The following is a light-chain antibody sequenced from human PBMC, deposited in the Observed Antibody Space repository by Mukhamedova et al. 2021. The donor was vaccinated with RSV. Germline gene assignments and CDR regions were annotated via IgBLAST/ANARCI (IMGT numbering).Light chain of an antibody. J-gene: IGKJ5*01. CDR2: GAS. CDR3: QQCGRSLFT. CDR1: QSVTSSY. Sequence: GERATLSCRASQSVTSSYLAWYQQKPGEAPRLLIYGASTRAAGIPDRFSGSGSGTDFTLTINRLEPEDFAVYYCQQCGRSLFTFG. V-gene: IGKV3-20*01.